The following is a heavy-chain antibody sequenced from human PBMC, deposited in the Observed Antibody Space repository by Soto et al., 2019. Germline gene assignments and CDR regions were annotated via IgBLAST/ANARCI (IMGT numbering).Heavy chain of an antibody. J-gene: IGHJ4*02. V-gene: IGHV1-3*01. Sequence: ASVKVSCKASGYTFTSYAMHWVRQAPGQRLEWMGWINAGNGNTKYSQKFQGRVTITRDTSASTAYMELSSLRSEDTAAYYCARQVWLILGEFDYWGQGTLVTVSS. CDR1: GYTFTSYA. CDR3: ARQVWLILGEFDY. D-gene: IGHD6-19*01. CDR2: INAGNGNT.